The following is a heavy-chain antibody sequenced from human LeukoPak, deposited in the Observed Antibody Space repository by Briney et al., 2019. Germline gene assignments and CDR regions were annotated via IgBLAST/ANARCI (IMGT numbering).Heavy chain of an antibody. D-gene: IGHD2-15*01. V-gene: IGHV4-4*07. CDR2: IFTSGST. CDR1: GMSISSYY. Sequence: SETLSLTCSVSGMSISSYYWTWIRQPAGKGLEWIGRIFTSGSTSYNPSLTSRVTMSVDTSKNQFSLTLTSVTAADTAVYYCARELVVAAPNGENAFDIWGQGTMVTVSS. J-gene: IGHJ3*02. CDR3: ARELVVAAPNGENAFDI.